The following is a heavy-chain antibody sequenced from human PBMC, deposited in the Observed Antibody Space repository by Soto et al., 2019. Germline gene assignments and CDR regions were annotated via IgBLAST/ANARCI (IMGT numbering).Heavy chain of an antibody. CDR3: ARDRGNFGVVLADFYQYGMDV. CDR2: VHYTGST. V-gene: IGHV4-61*03. Sequence: QVQLQESGPGLVKPSETLSLTCTVSGDSVTSGSIYWSWIRQPPGKGLEWLGYVHYTGSTNYNPSLKSRVAISVDTSKNHFSLTLSSVTAADTGVYYCARDRGNFGVVLADFYQYGMDVWGQGTAVTVSS. J-gene: IGHJ6*02. CDR1: GDSVTSGSIY. D-gene: IGHD3-3*01.